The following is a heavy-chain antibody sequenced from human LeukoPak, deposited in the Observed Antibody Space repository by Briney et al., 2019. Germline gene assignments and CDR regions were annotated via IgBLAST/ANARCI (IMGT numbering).Heavy chain of an antibody. CDR1: GGSISSGSYY. CDR3: ARDPMVRGVNVRAFDI. J-gene: IGHJ3*02. D-gene: IGHD3-10*01. V-gene: IGHV4-61*02. Sequence: SETLSLTCTVSGGSISSGSYYWSWIRQPAGKGLEWIGRIYTSGSTNYNPSLKSRVTISVDTSKNQFSLKLSSVTAADTAVYYCARDPMVRGVNVRAFDIWGQGTMVTVSS. CDR2: IYTSGST.